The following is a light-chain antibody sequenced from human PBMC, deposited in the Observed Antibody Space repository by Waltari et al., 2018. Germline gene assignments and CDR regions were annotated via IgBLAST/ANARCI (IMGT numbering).Light chain of an antibody. CDR1: QDIGNF. V-gene: IGKV1-33*01. CDR2: EAS. J-gene: IGKJ4*01. Sequence: DIQMTQSPSSLSASVGDRVTITCQASQDIGNFLNWYQKKPGKAPKLLIYEASSLETGVPSRFSGSGSGTDFTFTIISLQPEDIATYYCQQYENTLFTFGGGTKVEIK. CDR3: QQYENTLFT.